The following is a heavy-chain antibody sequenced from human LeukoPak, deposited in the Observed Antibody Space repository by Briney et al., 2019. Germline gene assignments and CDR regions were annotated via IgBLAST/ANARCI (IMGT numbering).Heavy chain of an antibody. CDR2: ISGSGGST. CDR3: AKGGDILTGYYNYYYYYYMDV. D-gene: IGHD3-9*01. CDR1: GFTFSSYA. V-gene: IGHV3-23*01. Sequence: GGSLRLSCAASGFTFSSYAMSWVRQAPGKGLEWVSAISGSGGSTYYADSVKGRFTISRDSSKNTLYLQMNSLRAEDTAVYYCAKGGDILTGYYNYYYYYYMDVWGKGTTVTVSS. J-gene: IGHJ6*03.